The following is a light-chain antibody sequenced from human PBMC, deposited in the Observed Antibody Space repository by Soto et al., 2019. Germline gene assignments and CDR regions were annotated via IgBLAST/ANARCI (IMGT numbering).Light chain of an antibody. CDR3: QQYFDVPFT. CDR2: WAS. J-gene: IGKJ4*01. CDR1: VSVLYNSNNKNH. V-gene: IGKV4-1*01. Sequence: DIVITQSPYSLSVSLGERATMNCRFIVSVLYNSNNKNHLAWYQQKPGQPPQLIIYWASTRESGVPERFSGSGSGTDFTLTISSLEAEDVAFYWCQQYFDVPFTFGGGTKVDIK.